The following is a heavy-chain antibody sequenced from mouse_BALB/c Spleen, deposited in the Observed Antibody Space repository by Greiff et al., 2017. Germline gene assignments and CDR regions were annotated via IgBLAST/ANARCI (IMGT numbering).Heavy chain of an antibody. CDR2: FDPYNGGT. D-gene: IGHD2-4*01. CDR3: AGMITTRGYYAMDY. J-gene: IGHJ4*01. V-gene: IGHV1S135*01. CDR1: GYAFTSYN. Sequence: VQLKESGPELVKPGASVKVSCKASGYAFTSYNMYWVKQSHGKSLEWIGYFDPYNGGTSYNQKFKGKATLTVDKSSSTAYMHLNSLTSEDSAVYYCAGMITTRGYYAMDYWGQGTSVTVSS.